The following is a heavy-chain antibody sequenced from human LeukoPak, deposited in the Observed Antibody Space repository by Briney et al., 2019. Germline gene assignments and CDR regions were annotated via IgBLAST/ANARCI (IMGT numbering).Heavy chain of an antibody. Sequence: GSLRLSCAASGFTVSSNYMSWVRQAPGKGLDWVSVIYSGGSTYYADSVKGRFTISRDNAKNTLYLQMNSPRAEDTAVYYCARDGTGSYGLDYWGQGTLVTVSS. J-gene: IGHJ4*02. CDR3: ARDGTGSYGLDY. V-gene: IGHV3-53*01. CDR2: IYSGGST. CDR1: GFTVSSNY. D-gene: IGHD1-26*01.